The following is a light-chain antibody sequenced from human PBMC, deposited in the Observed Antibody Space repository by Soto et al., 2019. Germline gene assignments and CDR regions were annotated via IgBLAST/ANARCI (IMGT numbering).Light chain of an antibody. J-gene: IGLJ2*01. V-gene: IGLV2-8*01. CDR1: SSDVGGYDF. Sequence: QSALTQPPSASGSPGQSVTISCTGTSSDVGGYDFVSWYQQHPGKAPKLVIYEVTRRPSGVPDRFSGSKSGNTASLTVSGLLAEDEAVYYCSSYAGSTIFGGGTKLTVL. CDR2: EVT. CDR3: SSYAGSTI.